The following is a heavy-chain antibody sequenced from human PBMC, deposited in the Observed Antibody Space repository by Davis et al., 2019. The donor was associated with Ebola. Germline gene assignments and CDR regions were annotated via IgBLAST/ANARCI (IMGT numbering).Heavy chain of an antibody. CDR2: ISTTSDYK. V-gene: IGHV3-21*01. D-gene: IGHD3-10*01. CDR1: GFNFNEFA. CDR3: AKDRSAIPLVQGVVFDS. Sequence: GGSLRLSCAGSGFNFNEFAMHWVRQAPGKGLEWVSSISTTSDYKYHADSVRGRFTISRDDVKNTLHLQMNSLRADDTGVYFCAKDRSAIPLVQGVVFDSWGQGILVTVSS. J-gene: IGHJ5*01.